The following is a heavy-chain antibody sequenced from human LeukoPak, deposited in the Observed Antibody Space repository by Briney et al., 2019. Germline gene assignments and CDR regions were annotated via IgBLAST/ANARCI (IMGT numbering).Heavy chain of an antibody. V-gene: IGHV1-2*02. CDR2: INPDSGGT. Sequence: ASVKVSCKASGYTFTDYYIQWVRQAPGQGLEWMGWINPDSGGTNYAQKFQGRVTMTRDTSIRIVYMELSRLTSDDTAVYYCARDGRGSRSSWFDPWGQGTLVIVSS. CDR1: GYTFTDYY. D-gene: IGHD3-10*01. CDR3: ARDGRGSRSSWFDP. J-gene: IGHJ5*02.